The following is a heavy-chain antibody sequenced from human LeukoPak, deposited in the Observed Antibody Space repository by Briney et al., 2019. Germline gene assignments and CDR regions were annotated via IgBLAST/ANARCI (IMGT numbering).Heavy chain of an antibody. CDR2: ISGSGGNT. Sequence: GGSLRLSCAASGFTLSSYAMSWVRQAPGKGLEWVSGISGSGGNTYYADSVKGRFTISRDNSKNTLYLQTNSLRAEDTAVYYCAKKSGSYPNFDYWGQGTLVTVSS. J-gene: IGHJ4*02. V-gene: IGHV3-23*01. CDR1: GFTLSSYA. D-gene: IGHD1-26*01. CDR3: AKKSGSYPNFDY.